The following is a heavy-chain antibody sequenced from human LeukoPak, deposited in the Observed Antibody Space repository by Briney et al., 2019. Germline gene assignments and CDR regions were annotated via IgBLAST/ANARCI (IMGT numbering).Heavy chain of an antibody. CDR3: AQLEGEEMYYFDY. D-gene: IGHD5-24*01. CDR1: GVSVSSGSYY. CDR2: IYYSGST. Sequence: SETLSLTCTVSGVSVSSGSYYWSWIRQPPGKGLEWIGYIYYSGSTNYNPSLKSRVTISVDTSKNQFSLKLSSVTAADTAVYYCAQLEGEEMYYFDYWGQGTLVTVSS. V-gene: IGHV4-61*01. J-gene: IGHJ4*02.